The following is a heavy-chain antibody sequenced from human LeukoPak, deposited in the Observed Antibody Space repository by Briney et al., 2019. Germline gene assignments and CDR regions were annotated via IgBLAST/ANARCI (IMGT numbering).Heavy chain of an antibody. CDR1: GFTFSSYS. J-gene: IGHJ5*02. CDR2: ISSSSSYI. V-gene: IGHV3-21*01. Sequence: GGALRLSCAAPGFTFSSYSMNWVRQAPGKGLEWVSSISSSSSYIYYADSVKGRFTISRDNAKNSLYLQMNSLRAEDTAVYYCAKTYYDYVWGSYRTYNWFDPWGQGTLVTVSS. CDR3: AKTYYDYVWGSYRTYNWFDP. D-gene: IGHD3-16*02.